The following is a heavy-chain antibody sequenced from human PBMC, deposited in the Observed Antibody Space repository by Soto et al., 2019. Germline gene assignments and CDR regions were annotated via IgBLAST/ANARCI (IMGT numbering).Heavy chain of an antibody. J-gene: IGHJ4*02. V-gene: IGHV4-59*02. CDR3: ARGPGASGTYHYYFDY. CDR1: GDSVSTYW. D-gene: IGHD3-10*01. CDR2: IYNTGST. Sequence: PEKPSETLSLTCTVSGDSVSTYWWSWIRQPPGKGLEWIAYIYNTGSTNYNPSLKSRVTISLDASKNQFSLKLSSVTAADTAVYYCARGPGASGTYHYYFDYWGPGTLVTVSS.